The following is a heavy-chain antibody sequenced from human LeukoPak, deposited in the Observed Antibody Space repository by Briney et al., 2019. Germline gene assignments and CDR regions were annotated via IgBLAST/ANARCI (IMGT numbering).Heavy chain of an antibody. CDR1: GGTFSSYA. Sequence: ASVKVSCKASGGTFSSYAISWVQQAPAQGLEGTGGIIPIFGTANYAQKFQGRVTITADKSTSTAYMELSSLRSEDTAVYFCARDQGWFDPWGQGTLVTVSS. J-gene: IGHJ5*02. CDR2: IIPIFGTA. CDR3: ARDQGWFDP. V-gene: IGHV1-69*06.